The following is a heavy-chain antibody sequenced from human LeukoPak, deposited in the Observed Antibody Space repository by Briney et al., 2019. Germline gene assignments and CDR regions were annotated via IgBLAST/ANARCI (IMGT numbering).Heavy chain of an antibody. CDR3: ARQAIAVAGTLGSYYFDY. CDR1: GFTFSDYY. CDR2: ISNSGSTI. V-gene: IGHV3-11*04. Sequence: GGSLRLSCAASGFTFSDYYMSWIRQAPGKGLEWVSYISNSGSTIYYADSVKGRFTISRDNAKNSLYLQKNSLRAEDTAVYYCARQAIAVAGTLGSYYFDYWGQGTLVTVSS. D-gene: IGHD6-19*01. J-gene: IGHJ4*02.